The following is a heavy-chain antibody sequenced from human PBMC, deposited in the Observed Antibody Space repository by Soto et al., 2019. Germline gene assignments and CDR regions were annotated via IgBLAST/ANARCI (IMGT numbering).Heavy chain of an antibody. V-gene: IGHV4-4*07. Sequence: GTLSLTCTVSGASISGFYWSGMRKSAGKGLEWIGRIYATGTTDYNPSLKSRVMMSVDTSKKQFSLKLRSVTAADTAVYYCVRDGTKTLRDWFDPWGQGISVTSPQ. CDR1: GASISGFY. CDR2: IYATGTT. J-gene: IGHJ5*02. D-gene: IGHD1-1*01. CDR3: VRDGTKTLRDWFDP.